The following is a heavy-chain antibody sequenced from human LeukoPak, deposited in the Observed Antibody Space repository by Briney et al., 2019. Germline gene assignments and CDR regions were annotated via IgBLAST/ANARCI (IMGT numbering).Heavy chain of an antibody. CDR1: GYSFPTYW. J-gene: IGHJ4*02. CDR3: ARSRGYNYHFDY. V-gene: IGHV5-51*01. CDR2: IYPGDSNT. Sequence: NRGESLKISCEGSGYSFPTYWVGWVRQMPGKGLEWMGIIYPGDSNTRYSPSFQGQVTISADKSISTAYLQWSSLKASDTAMYYCARSRGYNYHFDYWGQGTLVTVSS. D-gene: IGHD5-18*01.